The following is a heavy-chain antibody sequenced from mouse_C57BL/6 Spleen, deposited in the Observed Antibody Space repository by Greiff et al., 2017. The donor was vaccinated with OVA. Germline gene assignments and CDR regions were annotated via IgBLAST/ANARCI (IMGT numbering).Heavy chain of an antibody. CDR3: ANRGKSSSHWYFDV. V-gene: IGHV1-55*01. Sequence: VQLQQPGAELVKPGASVKMSCKASGYTFTSYWITWVKQRPGQGLEWIGDIYPGSGSTNYNEKFKSKATLTVDTSSSTAYMQLSSLTSEDSAVYYCANRGKSSSHWYFDVWGTGTTVTVSS. J-gene: IGHJ1*03. CDR1: GYTFTSYW. CDR2: IYPGSGST. D-gene: IGHD1-3*01.